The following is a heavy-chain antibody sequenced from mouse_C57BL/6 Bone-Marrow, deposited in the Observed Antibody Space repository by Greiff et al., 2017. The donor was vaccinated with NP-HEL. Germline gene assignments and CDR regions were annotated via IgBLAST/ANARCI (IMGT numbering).Heavy chain of an antibody. CDR2: IDPNSGST. D-gene: IGHD1-1*01. Sequence: VQLQQPGAELVKPGASVKLSCKASGYTFTSYWMHWVKQRPGRGLEWIGRIDPNSGSTKYNEKFKGKATLTVDTSSSTAYMELHSLTSEDSAVYFCARVGIITTVVATRRYFDVWGTGTTVTVSS. J-gene: IGHJ1*03. CDR3: ARVGIITTVVATRRYFDV. V-gene: IGHV1-62-3*01. CDR1: GYTFTSYW.